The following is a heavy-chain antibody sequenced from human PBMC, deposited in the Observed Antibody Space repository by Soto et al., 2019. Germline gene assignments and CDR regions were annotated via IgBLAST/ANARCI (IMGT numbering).Heavy chain of an antibody. Sequence: PSETLSLTCTVSGGSISTYFWNWIRQPPGKGLEWIGYVDYSGSTNYNPSLKSRVTISVDTSKNQFSLRLSSVTAADTSLYYCARAFGGYGSGSYYATWGQGTLVTVSS. CDR2: VDYSGST. CDR1: GGSISTYF. D-gene: IGHD3-10*01. J-gene: IGHJ5*02. V-gene: IGHV4-59*01. CDR3: ARAFGGYGSGSYYAT.